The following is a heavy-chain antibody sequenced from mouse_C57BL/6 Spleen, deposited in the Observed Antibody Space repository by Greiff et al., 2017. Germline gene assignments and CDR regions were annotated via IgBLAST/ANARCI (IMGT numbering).Heavy chain of an antibody. CDR3: ARSGFYYGSSYYYAMDY. CDR2: IDPSDSNT. J-gene: IGHJ4*01. V-gene: IGHV1-69*01. Sequence: VQLQQPGAELVMPGASVKLSCKASGYTFTSYWMHWVKQRPGQGLEWIGEIDPSDSNTNYNQKFKGKSTLTVDKSSSTAYMQLSSLTSEDSAVYYCARSGFYYGSSYYYAMDYWGQGTSVTVSS. CDR1: GYTFTSYW. D-gene: IGHD1-1*01.